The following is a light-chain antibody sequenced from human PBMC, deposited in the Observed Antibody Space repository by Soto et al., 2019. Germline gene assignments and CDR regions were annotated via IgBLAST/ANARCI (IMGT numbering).Light chain of an antibody. CDR1: QSISSAH. CDR2: GSS. V-gene: IGKV3-20*01. CDR3: QQYGSSSWT. Sequence: EIVLTQSPGTLSLSPGERATLSCRTSQSISSAHLAWYQHKPGQAPRLLVYGSSSRATGIPDRFSGSGSGTDFTLTVSRLEPEELEEYYGQQYGSSSWTFGQAHKGEIK. J-gene: IGKJ1*01.